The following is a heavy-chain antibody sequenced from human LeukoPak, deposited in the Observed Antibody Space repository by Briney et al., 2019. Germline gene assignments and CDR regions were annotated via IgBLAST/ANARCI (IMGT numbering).Heavy chain of an antibody. CDR3: ARTTYSSGWYYY. J-gene: IGHJ4*02. CDR2: ISSSSSYI. Sequence: GGSLRLSCAASGFTFSSYSMNWVRQAPGKGLEWVSSISSSSSYIYYADSVKGRFTISRDNAKNSLYLQMNSLRAEDTAAYYCARTTYSSGWYYYWGQGTLVTVSS. D-gene: IGHD6-19*01. V-gene: IGHV3-21*01. CDR1: GFTFSSYS.